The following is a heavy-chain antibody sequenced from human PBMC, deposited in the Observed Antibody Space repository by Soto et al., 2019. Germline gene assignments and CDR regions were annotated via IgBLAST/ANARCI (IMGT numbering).Heavy chain of an antibody. J-gene: IGHJ1*01. CDR2: IKTDGSGT. Sequence: EVQLVESGGGLVQPGGSLRLSCAASGFTFSSYWMHWVRQAPGKGLVWVSRIKTDGSGTFYAGSVEGRFTISRDNDQNTLYLQMNILRAEDTAVYYCARGDGDYYDLNGYLVRHWGQGTLVTVSS. CDR1: GFTFSSYW. V-gene: IGHV3-74*01. D-gene: IGHD3-22*01. CDR3: ARGDGDYYDLNGYLVRH.